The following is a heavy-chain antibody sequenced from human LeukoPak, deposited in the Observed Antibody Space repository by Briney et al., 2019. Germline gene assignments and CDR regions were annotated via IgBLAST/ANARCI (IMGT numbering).Heavy chain of an antibody. CDR3: ARNSVGGSFFDY. CDR1: GVTFSSYD. D-gene: IGHD3-16*01. J-gene: IGHJ4*02. CDR2: IPYDGTNK. V-gene: IGHV3-30-3*01. Sequence: GGSLRLSCAASGVTFSSYDMHWVRQAPGKGLEWVAVIPYDGTNKDYANSVKGRLTISRDNSKNTLYLQMNSLRPEDTAVYYCARNSVGGSFFDYWGQGILVTVSS.